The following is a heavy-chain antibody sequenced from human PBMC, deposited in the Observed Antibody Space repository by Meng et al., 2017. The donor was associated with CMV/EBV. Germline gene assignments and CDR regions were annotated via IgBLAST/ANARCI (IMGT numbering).Heavy chain of an antibody. CDR1: GGSISSSSYY. CDR2: IYYSGST. V-gene: IGHV4-39*07. J-gene: IGHJ4*02. CDR3: ARDRDMYSSSWYPFDY. D-gene: IGHD6-13*01. Sequence: GSLRLSCTVSGGSISSSSYYWGWIRQPPGKGLEWIGSIYYSGSTYYNPSLKSRVTISVDTSKNQFSPKLSSVTAADTAVYYCARDRDMYSSSWYPFDYWGQGTLVTVSS.